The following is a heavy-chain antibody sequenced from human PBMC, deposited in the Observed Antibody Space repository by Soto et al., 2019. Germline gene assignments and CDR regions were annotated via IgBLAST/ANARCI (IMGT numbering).Heavy chain of an antibody. V-gene: IGHV1-2*02. J-gene: IGHJ4*02. CDR3: AISMITFGGVIAHFQY. CDR2: INPNSGGT. CDR1: GYTFTGYY. D-gene: IGHD3-16*02. Sequence: QVQLVQSGAEVKKPGASVKVSCKASGYTFTGYYMHWVRQAPGQGLEWMGWINPNSGGTNYAQKFQGRVTMTRDTSISTAYMELRRLRSDDTAVYYCAISMITFGGVIAHFQYWGQGTLVTVS.